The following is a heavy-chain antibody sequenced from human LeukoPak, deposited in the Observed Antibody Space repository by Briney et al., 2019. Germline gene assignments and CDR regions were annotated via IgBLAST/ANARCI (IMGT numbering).Heavy chain of an antibody. CDR2: IKQDGSEK. CDR1: GSTFSSYW. V-gene: IGHV3-7*01. D-gene: IGHD2-2*01. J-gene: IGHJ3*02. CDR3: ARNYCSSTSCSNAFDI. Sequence: GGSLRLSCAASGSTFSSYWMSWVRQAPGKGLEWVANIKQDGSEKYYVDSVKGRFTISRDNAKNSLYLQMNSLRAEDTAVYYCARNYCSSTSCSNAFDIWGQGTMVTVSS.